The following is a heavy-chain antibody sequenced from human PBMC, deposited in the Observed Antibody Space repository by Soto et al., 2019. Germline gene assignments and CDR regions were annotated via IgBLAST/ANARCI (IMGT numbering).Heavy chain of an antibody. CDR3: ARDLPVVVVAATFADINWFDP. CDR2: IWYDGSNK. V-gene: IGHV3-33*01. D-gene: IGHD2-15*01. CDR1: GFTFSSYG. J-gene: IGHJ5*02. Sequence: QVQLVESGGGVVQPGRSLRLSCAASGFTFSSYGMHWVRQAPGKGLEWVAVIWYDGSNKYYADSVKGRFTISRDNSKNTLYLQMNSRRAEDTAVYYCARDLPVVVVAATFADINWFDPWGQGTLVTVSS.